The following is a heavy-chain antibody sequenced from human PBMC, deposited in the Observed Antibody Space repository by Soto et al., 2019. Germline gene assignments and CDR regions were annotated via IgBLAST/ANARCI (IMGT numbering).Heavy chain of an antibody. CDR2: ISWDGGST. CDR1: GFTFDDYT. CDR3: AKDFTVAGTGPGLGYYYYGMDV. D-gene: IGHD6-19*01. Sequence: GGSLRLSCAASGFTFDDYTMHWVRQAPGKGLEWVSLISWDGGSTYYADSVKGRFTISRDNSKNSLYLQMNSLRTEDTALYYCAKDFTVAGTGPGLGYYYYGMDVWGQGTTVTVSS. V-gene: IGHV3-43*01. J-gene: IGHJ6*02.